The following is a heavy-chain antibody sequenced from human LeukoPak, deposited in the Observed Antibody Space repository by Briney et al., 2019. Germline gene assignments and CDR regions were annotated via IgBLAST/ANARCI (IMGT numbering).Heavy chain of an antibody. CDR1: GVSISSYY. CDR2: IYNSGTT. Sequence: SETLSLTCTVSGVSISSYYWSWIRQPPGEGLEWIGYIYNSGTTNYNPSLKSRVTISVDTSKNRFSLKLSSVTAADTAVYYCARLGSGSYRDWGQGTLVTVSS. J-gene: IGHJ4*02. D-gene: IGHD3-10*01. CDR3: ARLGSGSYRD. V-gene: IGHV4-59*08.